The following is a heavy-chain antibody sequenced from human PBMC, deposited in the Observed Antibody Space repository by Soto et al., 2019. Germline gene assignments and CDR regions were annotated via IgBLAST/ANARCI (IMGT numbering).Heavy chain of an antibody. D-gene: IGHD5-12*01. CDR3: AKDPGYGLDY. V-gene: IGHV3-30*18. J-gene: IGHJ4*02. CDR1: GFTFSSYG. CDR2: IPYDESSE. Sequence: QVQLVESGGGVVQPGRSLRLSCAASGFTFSSYGMHWVRQAPGKGLEWVAAIPYDESSEYYADSVKGRFTISRDNSKNTLYLQMNSLRAEDTAVYYCAKDPGYGLDYWGQGTLATVSS.